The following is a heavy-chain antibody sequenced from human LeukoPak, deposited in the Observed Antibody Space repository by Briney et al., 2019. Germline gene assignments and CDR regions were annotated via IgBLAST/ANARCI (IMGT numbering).Heavy chain of an antibody. CDR1: GYSFTSYW. CDR3: ARSLQDYARAFDY. Sequence: GESLRIFCKGSGYSFTSYWISWVRQMPGKGLEWMGRIDPSDSYTNYSPSFQGHVTISADKSISTAYLQWSSLKASDTAMYYCARSLQDYARAFDYWGQGTLVTVSS. J-gene: IGHJ4*02. CDR2: IDPSDSYT. V-gene: IGHV5-10-1*01. D-gene: IGHD4-17*01.